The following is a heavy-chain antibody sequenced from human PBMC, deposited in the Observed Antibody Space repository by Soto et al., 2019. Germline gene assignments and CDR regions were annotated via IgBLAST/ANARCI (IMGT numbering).Heavy chain of an antibody. D-gene: IGHD3-16*01. V-gene: IGHV4-4*07. CDR1: GGSISSYY. Sequence: PSETLSLTCTVSGGSISSYYWSWIRQPAGKGLEWIGRIYTSGSTNYNPSLKSRVTMSVDTSKNQFSLKLSSVTAADTAVYYCARDPRLGLDNWFDPWGQGTLVTVSS. CDR2: IYTSGST. CDR3: ARDPRLGLDNWFDP. J-gene: IGHJ5*02.